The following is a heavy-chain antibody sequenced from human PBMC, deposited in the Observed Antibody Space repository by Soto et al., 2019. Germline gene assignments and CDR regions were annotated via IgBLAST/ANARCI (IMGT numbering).Heavy chain of an antibody. Sequence: EVQLLESGGGLVQPGGSLRLSYAASGFPFGRSAMSWVRQAPGMGLEWVSTIISDTARTHHADSVKGRFTISRDSSKNTMFLQMNSLRAADTAVYYCATQDCSGAACSPPGWGQGTLVTVSS. CDR1: GFPFGRSA. CDR2: IISDTART. CDR3: ATQDCSGAACSPPG. J-gene: IGHJ4*02. D-gene: IGHD2-15*01. V-gene: IGHV3-23*01.